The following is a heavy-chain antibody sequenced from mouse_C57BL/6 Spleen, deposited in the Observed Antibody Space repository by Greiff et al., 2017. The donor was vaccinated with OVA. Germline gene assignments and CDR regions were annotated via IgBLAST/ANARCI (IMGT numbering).Heavy chain of an antibody. V-gene: IGHV1-61*01. D-gene: IGHD1-1*01. CDR3: ARGKTYYGSSDWFAY. Sequence: QVQLQQSGAELVRPGSSVKLSCKASGYTFTSYWMDWVKPRPGQGLEWIGNIYPPGIETPYNQKFKAKATLTVDKSSSTAYMQLSSLTSEDSAVYDGARGKTYYGSSDWFAYWGQGTLVTVSA. J-gene: IGHJ3*01. CDR2: IYPPGIET. CDR1: GYTFTSYW.